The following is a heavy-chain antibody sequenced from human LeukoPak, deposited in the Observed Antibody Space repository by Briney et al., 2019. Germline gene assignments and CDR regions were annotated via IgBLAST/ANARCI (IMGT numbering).Heavy chain of an antibody. Sequence: NPGGSLRLSCAASGFTFSTYSMNWVRQAPGKGLEWVSSISSSSSHIYYADSVKGRFTISRDNAKNSLYLQMNSLRAEDTAVYYCARRDYSQVGPYDYWGRGTLVTVSS. CDR1: GFTFSTYS. V-gene: IGHV3-21*01. CDR2: ISSSSSHI. CDR3: ARRDYSQVGPYDY. D-gene: IGHD4-11*01. J-gene: IGHJ4*02.